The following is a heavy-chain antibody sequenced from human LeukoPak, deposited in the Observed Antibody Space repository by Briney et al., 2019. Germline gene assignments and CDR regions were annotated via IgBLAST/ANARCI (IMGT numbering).Heavy chain of an antibody. CDR2: IYYRGST. CDR3: ARQRAAGSKNDY. CDR1: GGSISSSSYY. Sequence: PSETLSLTCTVSGGSISSSSYYWGWIRQPPGKGLEWIGSIYYRGSTYYNSSLKSRVTISVDTSKNQFSLKLRSVTAADTAVYYCARQRAAGSKNDYWGQGTLVTVSS. V-gene: IGHV4-39*01. J-gene: IGHJ4*02. D-gene: IGHD6-13*01.